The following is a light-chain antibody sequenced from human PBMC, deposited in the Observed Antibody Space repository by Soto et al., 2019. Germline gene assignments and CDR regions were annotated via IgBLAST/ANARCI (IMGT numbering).Light chain of an antibody. Sequence: AIRMTQSPSSFSASTGDRVTITCRASQGISSYLAWYQQKPGRAPKLLIYAASTLQSGVPSRFSGSGSGTDFTLTISCLQSEDFAVYFCHSYDKWPPGAFGQGTKVDIK. CDR2: AAS. CDR3: HSYDKWPPGA. CDR1: QGISSY. J-gene: IGKJ1*01. V-gene: IGKV1-8*01.